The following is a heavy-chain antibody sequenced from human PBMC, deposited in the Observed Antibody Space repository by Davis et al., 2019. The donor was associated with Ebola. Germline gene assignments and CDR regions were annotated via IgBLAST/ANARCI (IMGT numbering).Heavy chain of an antibody. V-gene: IGHV3-30*02. CDR2: IRYDGSNK. CDR1: GFTFSSYG. D-gene: IGHD3-22*01. CDR3: AKMHYDSSGYYYPPWY. Sequence: GESLKISCAASGFTFSSYGMHWVRQAPGKGLEWVAFIRYDGSNKYYADSVKGRFTISRDNSKNTLYLQMNSLRAEDTAVYYCAKMHYDSSGYYYPPWYWGQGTLVTVSS. J-gene: IGHJ4*02.